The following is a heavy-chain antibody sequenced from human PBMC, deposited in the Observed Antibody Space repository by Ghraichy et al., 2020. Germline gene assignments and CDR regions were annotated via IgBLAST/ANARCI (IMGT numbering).Heavy chain of an antibody. CDR2: IIPIFGTA. J-gene: IGHJ3*02. CDR1: GGTFSSYA. Sequence: VKVSCKASGGTFSSYAISWVRQAPGQGLEWMGGIIPIFGTANYAQKFQGRVTITADKSTSTAYMELSSLRSEDTAVYYCARARAGSSWDDAFDIWGQGTMVTVSS. CDR3: ARARAGSSWDDAFDI. D-gene: IGHD6-13*01. V-gene: IGHV1-69*13.